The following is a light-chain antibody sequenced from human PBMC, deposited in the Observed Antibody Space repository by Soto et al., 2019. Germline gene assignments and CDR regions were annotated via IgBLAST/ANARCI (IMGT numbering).Light chain of an antibody. Sequence: DMGMTQSPSTLSVSVGDRVTITCRASQSISSWLAWYQQKPGKAPKLLLYKASSLESGGPSRFSGGGSGTDFTLTISSLETDDFATYYCQQYNSYPWTFGQGTKVEIK. CDR1: QSISSW. J-gene: IGKJ1*01. CDR2: KAS. V-gene: IGKV1-5*03. CDR3: QQYNSYPWT.